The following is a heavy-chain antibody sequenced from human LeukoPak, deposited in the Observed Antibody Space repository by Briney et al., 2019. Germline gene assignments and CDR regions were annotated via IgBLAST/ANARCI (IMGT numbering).Heavy chain of an antibody. V-gene: IGHV3-23*01. Sequence: GGSLRLSCAASGFTFTSYSMNWVRQAPGKGLEWVSTISGGGGSTYYADSVKGRFTISRDNAKNSLYLQMNSLRDEDSAVYYCARDAGYGSKSVGYWGQGTLVTVSS. CDR1: GFTFTSYS. CDR2: ISGGGGST. CDR3: ARDAGYGSKSVGY. D-gene: IGHD4-23*01. J-gene: IGHJ4*02.